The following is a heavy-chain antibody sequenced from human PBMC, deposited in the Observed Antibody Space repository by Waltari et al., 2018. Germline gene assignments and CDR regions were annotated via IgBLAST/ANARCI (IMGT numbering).Heavy chain of an antibody. J-gene: IGHJ4*02. CDR3: ARGDYSGKPHPLDY. CDR1: GDSVATVGSY. D-gene: IGHD3-16*01. Sequence: QVHLQESGPRLVKPSQTLSLTCSVSGDSVATVGSYWTWIRQYPGKGLEWIGFIFYTGRTYYHPPLRSRVSISLDRSENQVSLKLTSVTAADTAVYYCARGDYSGKPHPLDYWGQGTLVSVSS. V-gene: IGHV4-31*03. CDR2: IFYTGRT.